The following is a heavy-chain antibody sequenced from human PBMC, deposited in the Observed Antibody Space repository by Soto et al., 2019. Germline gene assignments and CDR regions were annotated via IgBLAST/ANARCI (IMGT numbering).Heavy chain of an antibody. Sequence: GGSLRLSCAASGFAFSRYAMSWGLQAPGKGLEWVSAISGSGGSTYYADSVKGRFTISRDNSKNTLYLQMNSLRAEDTAVYYCARDIVAVPAAHYWCHATLLTVSS. D-gene: IGHD2-2*01. CDR2: ISGSGGST. CDR1: GFAFSRYA. V-gene: IGHV3-23*01. CDR3: ARDIVAVPAAHY. J-gene: IGHJ4*01.